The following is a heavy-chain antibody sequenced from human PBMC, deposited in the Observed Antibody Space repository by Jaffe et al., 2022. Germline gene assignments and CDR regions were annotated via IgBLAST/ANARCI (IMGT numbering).Heavy chain of an antibody. J-gene: IGHJ4*02. D-gene: IGHD6-13*01. CDR1: GYTFTGSY. Sequence: QVQLVQSGAEVKKPGASVKVSCKASGYTFTGSYMHWVRQAPGQGLEWMGRINFNSGGTNYAQKFQGRVTMTRDTSISTVYMELSRLRSDDTAVYYCARDAAADPGDYWGQGALVTVSS. CDR3: ARDAAADPGDY. V-gene: IGHV1-2*06. CDR2: INFNSGGT.